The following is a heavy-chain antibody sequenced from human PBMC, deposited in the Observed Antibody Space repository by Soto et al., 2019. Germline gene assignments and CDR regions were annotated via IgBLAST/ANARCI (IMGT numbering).Heavy chain of an antibody. D-gene: IGHD4-17*01. CDR2: IYHSGST. V-gene: IGHV4-30-2*01. CDR3: ARVPGYGDYPGAFDI. CDR1: GGSISSGGYS. J-gene: IGHJ3*02. Sequence: QLQLQESGSGLVKPSQTLSLTCAVSGGSISSGGYSWSWIRQPPGKGLEWIGYIYHSGSTYYNPSLKSRVTISVDRSKNQFSLKLSSVTAADTAVYYCARVPGYGDYPGAFDIWGQGTMVTVSS.